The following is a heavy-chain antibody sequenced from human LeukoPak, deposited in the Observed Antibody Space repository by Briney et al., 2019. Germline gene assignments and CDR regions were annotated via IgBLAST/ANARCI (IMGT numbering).Heavy chain of an antibody. CDR1: GYTFTGYY. CDR2: INPNSGGT. V-gene: IGHV1-2*02. D-gene: IGHD3-22*01. CDR3: ARDRGYYDSSGYYEA. J-gene: IGHJ4*02. Sequence: ASVKVSCKASGYTFTGYYMHWVRQAPGQGLEWMGWINPNSGGTNYAQKFQGRVTMTRDTSISTAYMELSRLRSDDTAVYYCARDRGYYDSSGYYEAWGQGTLVTVSS.